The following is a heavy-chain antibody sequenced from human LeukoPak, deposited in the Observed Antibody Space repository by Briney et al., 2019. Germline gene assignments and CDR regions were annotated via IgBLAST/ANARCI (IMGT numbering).Heavy chain of an antibody. CDR2: INSGGAT. V-gene: IGHV3-23*01. D-gene: IGHD5-18*01. J-gene: IGHJ4*02. Sequence: GGSLRLSCAACGFTFRSYAMSWVRQAPGKGLEWVSAINSGGATSYADSVKGRFTISRDTSKNTLYLQMNSLRAEDTAVYYCARGRLQLWVKRDLFDFDYWGQGTLVTVSS. CDR1: GFTFRSYA. CDR3: ARGRLQLWVKRDLFDFDY.